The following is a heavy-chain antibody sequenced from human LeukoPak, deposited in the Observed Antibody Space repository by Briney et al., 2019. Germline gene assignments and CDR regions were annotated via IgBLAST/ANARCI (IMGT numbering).Heavy chain of an antibody. D-gene: IGHD5-18*01. J-gene: IGHJ4*02. CDR3: GGRTDTAMATGDY. CDR2: IYYSGST. Sequence: SETLSLTCTVSGGSISSFFWSWIRQPSGKGLEWIGYIYYSGSTNYNPSLKSRVTISVDTSKNQFSLKLSSVTAADTAVYYCGGRTDTAMATGDYWGQGTLVTVSS. CDR1: GGSISSFF. V-gene: IGHV4-59*08.